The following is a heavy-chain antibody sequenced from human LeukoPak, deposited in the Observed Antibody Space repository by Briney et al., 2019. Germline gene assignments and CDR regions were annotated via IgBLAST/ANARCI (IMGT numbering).Heavy chain of an antibody. D-gene: IGHD3-10*01. V-gene: IGHV4-59*02. CDR2: IHNSGRT. J-gene: IGHJ4*02. CDR1: GGSVSNYY. Sequence: SETLSLTCSVSGGSVSNYYWRWIRQSPGKGLEWIGYIHNSGRTNYNPSLKSRVTISVDKSKNQFSLKLSSVTAADTAVYYCARRRFGELAPGVYFDYWGQGTLVTVSS. CDR3: ARRRFGELAPGVYFDY.